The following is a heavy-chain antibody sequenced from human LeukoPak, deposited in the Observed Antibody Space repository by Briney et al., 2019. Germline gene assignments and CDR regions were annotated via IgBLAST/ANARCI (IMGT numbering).Heavy chain of an antibody. D-gene: IGHD3-22*01. CDR3: ARGNLYYYDSSGYYFKFDY. CDR2: INHSGST. Sequence: SETLSLTCAVYGGSFSSYYWSWIRQPPGKGLEWIGEINHSGSTNYNPSLRSQVTISVDTSKNQFSLKLSSVTAADTAVYYCARGNLYYYDSSGYYFKFDYWGQGTLVTVSS. CDR1: GGSFSSYY. V-gene: IGHV4-34*01. J-gene: IGHJ4*02.